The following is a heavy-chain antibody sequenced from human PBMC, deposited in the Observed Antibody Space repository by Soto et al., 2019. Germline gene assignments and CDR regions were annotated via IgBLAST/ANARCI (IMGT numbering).Heavy chain of an antibody. D-gene: IGHD2-8*02. J-gene: IGHJ4*02. V-gene: IGHV4-34*01. Sequence: QVQLQQWGAGLLKPSETLSLTCAVYGGPSRGYSWTWIRQPPGPGLEWIGEINHSGTTNYNPSLKSRVTISVDTSKNQFSLKLTSVTAADTAVYYCARDKITGLFDYWGQGTLVTVSS. CDR3: ARDKITGLFDY. CDR2: INHSGTT. CDR1: GGPSRGYS.